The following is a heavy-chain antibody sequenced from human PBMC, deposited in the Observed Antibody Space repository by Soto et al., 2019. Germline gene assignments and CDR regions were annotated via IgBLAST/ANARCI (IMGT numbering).Heavy chain of an antibody. D-gene: IGHD3-3*01. V-gene: IGHV4-59*01. J-gene: IGHJ4*02. CDR1: GGSISSYY. Sequence: ASETLSLTCTVSGGSISSYYWSWIRQPPGKGLEWIGYIYYSGSTNYNPSLKSRVTISVDTSKNQFSLKLSSVTAADTAVYYCARTYYDFWSGYYPHRYYFDYWGQGTLVTVSS. CDR3: ARTYYDFWSGYYPHRYYFDY. CDR2: IYYSGST.